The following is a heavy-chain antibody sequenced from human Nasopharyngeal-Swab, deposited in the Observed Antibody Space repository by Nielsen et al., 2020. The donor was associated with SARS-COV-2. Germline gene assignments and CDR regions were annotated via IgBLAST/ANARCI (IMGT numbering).Heavy chain of an antibody. Sequence: RQAPGKGLEWIGRLYTSGTTNYNPSLRSRVTISVDTSKNQFSLRLNSVTAADTAVYFCARSRGNFYDYGMDVWGQGTTVTVSS. D-gene: IGHD2/OR15-2a*01. V-gene: IGHV4-4*07. J-gene: IGHJ6*02. CDR3: ARSRGNFYDYGMDV. CDR2: LYTSGTT.